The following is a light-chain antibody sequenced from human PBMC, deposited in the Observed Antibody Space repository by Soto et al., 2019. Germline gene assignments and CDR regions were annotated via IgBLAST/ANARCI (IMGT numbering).Light chain of an antibody. V-gene: IGKV3-20*01. CDR1: QSVTSNY. CDR3: RQYCSSTRT. Sequence: EIVLTQSPGTLFLSPGERATLSCRASQSVTSNYLAWYQQKPGQAPRLFLFGASIRDTGIPDRFSGSGSGTCFTLTIRRLESEDFAVYYCRQYCSSTRTFGRGTKVDIK. CDR2: GAS. J-gene: IGKJ1*01.